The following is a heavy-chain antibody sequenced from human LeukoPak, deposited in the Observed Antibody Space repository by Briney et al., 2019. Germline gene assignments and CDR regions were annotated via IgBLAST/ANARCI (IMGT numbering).Heavy chain of an antibody. CDR1: GFTFSSYN. Sequence: GGSLRLSCAASGFTFSSYNMNWVRQAPGRGLEWVSSISRTGSYIYYADSVKGRFTISRDNAQNSLYLQMNSLRAEDMAVYYCARSLTYYYDSSGYYPNFDYWGQGTLVTVSS. CDR2: ISRTGSYI. D-gene: IGHD3-22*01. CDR3: ARSLTYYYDSSGYYPNFDY. V-gene: IGHV3-21*01. J-gene: IGHJ4*02.